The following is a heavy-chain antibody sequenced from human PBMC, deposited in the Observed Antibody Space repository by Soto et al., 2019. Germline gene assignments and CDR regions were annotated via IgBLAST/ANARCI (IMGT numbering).Heavy chain of an antibody. V-gene: IGHV3-48*01. CDR3: AKGTKDYSDLVTPHDY. Sequence: EVQLVESGGGLVQPGGSLRLSCAASGFVFSDYSMNWVRQAPGKGLEWVSNIGRGSGSGTVYYADSVKGRFTISRDNSKNTLYLQMNSLRAEDTAVYFCAKGTKDYSDLVTPHDYWGQGTLVTVSS. CDR2: IGRGSGSGTV. J-gene: IGHJ4*02. CDR1: GFVFSDYS. D-gene: IGHD4-17*01.